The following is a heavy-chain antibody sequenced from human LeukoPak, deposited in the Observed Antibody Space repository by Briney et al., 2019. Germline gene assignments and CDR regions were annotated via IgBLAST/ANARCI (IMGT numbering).Heavy chain of an antibody. CDR2: ISASGAGT. Sequence: GGSLRLSCAASGFTFSSYTMSWVRQAPGKGLEWASVISASGAGTYYADSVKGRFTISRENSKNTLYLQMNSLRAEDTAVYYCAEGIFNPYYYMDVWGKGTTVTVSS. CDR3: AEGIFNPYYYMDV. CDR1: GFTFSSYT. D-gene: IGHD2-21*01. V-gene: IGHV3-23*01. J-gene: IGHJ6*03.